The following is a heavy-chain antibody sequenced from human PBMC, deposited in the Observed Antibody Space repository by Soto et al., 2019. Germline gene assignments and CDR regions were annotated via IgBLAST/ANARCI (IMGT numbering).Heavy chain of an antibody. V-gene: IGHV3-30*18. CDR1: GFTFSSYG. CDR2: ISYDGSNK. CDR3: AKAATIFSYYYYMDV. Sequence: GGSLRLSCAASGFTFSSYGMHWVRQAPGKGLEWVAVISYDGSNKYYADSVKGRFTISRDNSKNTLYLQMNSLRAEDTAVYYCAKAATIFSYYYYMDVWGKGTTVTVSS. D-gene: IGHD3-3*01. J-gene: IGHJ6*03.